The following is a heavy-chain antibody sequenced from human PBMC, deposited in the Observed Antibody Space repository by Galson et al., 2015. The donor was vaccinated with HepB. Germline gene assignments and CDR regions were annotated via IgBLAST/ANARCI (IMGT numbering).Heavy chain of an antibody. V-gene: IGHV3-23*01. J-gene: IGHJ4*02. CDR2: ISASGGTP. CDR1: GFTFRSSW. Sequence: SLRLSCAASGFTFRSSWMTWVRQAPGEGLEWVSAISASGGTPYYADSVKGRFTISRDNSQNTLYLQLSSLRAEDTAIYYCAKDRANYGSFDYWGQGTPVTVSS. CDR3: AKDRANYGSFDY. D-gene: IGHD1-7*01.